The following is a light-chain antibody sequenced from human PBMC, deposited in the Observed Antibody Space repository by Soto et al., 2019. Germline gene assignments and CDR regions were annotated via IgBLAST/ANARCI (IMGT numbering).Light chain of an antibody. Sequence: QSALTQPASMSGSPGQSITISCTGTSGDVGSYNYVSWYQQHPGKAPKLMIYDVSNRPSGVSNRFSGSKSANTASLTISGLQAEDEADYYCSSYTGSSTYVVFGGGTKLTVL. V-gene: IGLV2-14*01. CDR2: DVS. J-gene: IGLJ2*01. CDR1: SGDVGSYNY. CDR3: SSYTGSSTYVV.